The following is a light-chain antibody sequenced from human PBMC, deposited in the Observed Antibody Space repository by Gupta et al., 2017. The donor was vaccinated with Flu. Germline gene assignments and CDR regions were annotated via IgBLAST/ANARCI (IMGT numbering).Light chain of an antibody. CDR1: EDIKNN. CDR2: DAT. V-gene: IGKV1-33*01. Sequence: SPASLSAAVGDRVTITCQASEDIKNNLNWYQQKPGKAPKLLIYDATRLQTGAPSRFTGSGSGTSFTFTIRSLQPEDFAVYYWQQDDNLFSFGPGTKVDIK. CDR3: QQDDNLFS. J-gene: IGKJ3*01.